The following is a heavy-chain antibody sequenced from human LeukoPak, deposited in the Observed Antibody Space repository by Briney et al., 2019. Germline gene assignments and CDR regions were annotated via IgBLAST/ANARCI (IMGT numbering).Heavy chain of an antibody. CDR1: GVSISSSNW. V-gene: IGHV4-4*02. CDR2: IYHSGST. J-gene: IGHJ4*02. Sequence: PSGTLSLICAVSGVSISSSNWWSWVRQPPGKGLEWIGEIYHSGSTNYNPSLKSRVTISVDKSKNQFSLKLSSVTAADTAVYYCARDLGFFPYYFDYWGQGTLVTVSS. D-gene: IGHD7-27*01. CDR3: ARDLGFFPYYFDY.